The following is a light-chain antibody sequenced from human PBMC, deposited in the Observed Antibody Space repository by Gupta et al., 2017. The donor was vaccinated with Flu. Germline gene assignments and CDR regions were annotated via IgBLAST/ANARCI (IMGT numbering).Light chain of an antibody. J-gene: IGKJ4*01. Sequence: ETVLTQSPGTLSLSPGERATLSCRASQSVSSSYLAWYQQKPGQAPRLLIYGASSRANGIPDRFSGSGSGTDFTLTISSLEPEDFAVYYCQQDCSSLLTFGGGTKVEIK. CDR1: QSVSSSY. V-gene: IGKV3-20*01. CDR3: QQDCSSLLT. CDR2: GAS.